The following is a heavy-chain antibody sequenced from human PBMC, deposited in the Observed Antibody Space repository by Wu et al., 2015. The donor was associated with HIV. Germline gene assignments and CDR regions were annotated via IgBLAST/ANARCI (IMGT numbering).Heavy chain of an antibody. CDR2: INPNSGDT. Sequence: QVQLVQSGAELKKPGASVKFSCKASGYTFTDYYMHWVRQAPGQGLEWMGWINPNSGDTNYAQKFQGRVTMTRDTSISTAYMELTRLRSDDTAVYYCASGSYADFDYWGLGTLVTVSS. V-gene: IGHV1-2*02. J-gene: IGHJ4*02. CDR3: ASGSYADFDY. CDR1: GYTFTDYY. D-gene: IGHD1-26*01.